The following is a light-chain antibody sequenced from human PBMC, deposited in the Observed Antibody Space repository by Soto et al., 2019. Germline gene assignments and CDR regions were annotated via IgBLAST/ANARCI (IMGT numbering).Light chain of an antibody. CDR3: ATWDDSLNSQL. CDR2: SDN. V-gene: IGLV1-44*01. J-gene: IGLJ2*01. CDR1: SSNIGSNS. Sequence: QSVLTQPPSASGTPGQRVTMSCSGSSSNIGSNSVSWYQQLPGTAPKLLIYSDNQRPSGVPDRFSGSKSGTSASLAISGLQSEDEANYYCATWDDSLNSQLFGGGTKVTVL.